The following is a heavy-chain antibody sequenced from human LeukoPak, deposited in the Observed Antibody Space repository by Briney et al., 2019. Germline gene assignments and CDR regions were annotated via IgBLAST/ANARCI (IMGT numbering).Heavy chain of an antibody. CDR3: ARHRAYYYGSGSYNY. J-gene: IGHJ4*02. D-gene: IGHD3-10*01. V-gene: IGHV4-34*01. CDR1: GVSFSGYY. CDR2: INHSGST. Sequence: SETLSLTCAVYGVSFSGYYWSWLRQPPGKGLEWFGEINHSGSTNYNPSLKSRVTISVDTSKNQFSLQLSSGTAADTAVYYCARHRAYYYGSGSYNYWGQGTLVTVSS.